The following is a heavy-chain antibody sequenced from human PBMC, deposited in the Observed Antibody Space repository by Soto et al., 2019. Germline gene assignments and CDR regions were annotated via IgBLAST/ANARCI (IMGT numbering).Heavy chain of an antibody. CDR1: GYSFTSYW. D-gene: IGHD1-26*01. V-gene: IGHV5-10-1*03. J-gene: IGHJ6*02. CDR3: ATMGKKWELPPTLYYYYGMDV. CDR2: IDPSDSYT. Sequence: EVQLVQSGAEVKKPGESLRISCKGSGYSFTSYWISWVRQMPGKGLEWMGRIDPSDSYTNYSPSFQGHVTISANKSISTAYLQWSSLKASDTAMYYCATMGKKWELPPTLYYYYGMDVWGQGTTVTVSS.